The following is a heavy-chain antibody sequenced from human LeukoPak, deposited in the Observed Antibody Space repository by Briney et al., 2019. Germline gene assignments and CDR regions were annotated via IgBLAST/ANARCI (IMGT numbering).Heavy chain of an antibody. CDR1: GFTFSSYG. CDR3: AKAPYGGNPYSWFDP. V-gene: IGHV3-30*18. D-gene: IGHD4-23*01. CDR2: ISYDGSNK. Sequence: GRSLRLSCAASGFTFSSYGMHWVRQAPGKGLEGVAFISYDGSNKYYADSVKGRFTISRDNSKNTLYLQMNSLRAEDTAVYYCAKAPYGGNPYSWFDPWGQGTLVTVSS. J-gene: IGHJ5*02.